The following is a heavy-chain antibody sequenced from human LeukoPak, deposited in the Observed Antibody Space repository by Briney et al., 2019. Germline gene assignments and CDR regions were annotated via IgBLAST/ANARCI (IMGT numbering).Heavy chain of an antibody. CDR1: GGSFRGYY. V-gene: IGHV4-34*01. J-gene: IGHJ4*02. CDR2: TSHSGGS. CDR3: ARIWPGRIGGSLGSSDY. D-gene: IGHD1-26*01. Sequence: SETLSLTCGVAGGSFRGYYWTWIRQAPGKGLEWIGETSHSGGSNYNPSLKSRVNISVDMAKNQFSLTLSSVTAADTAEYYCARIWPGRIGGSLGSSDYWGQGTLVTVSS.